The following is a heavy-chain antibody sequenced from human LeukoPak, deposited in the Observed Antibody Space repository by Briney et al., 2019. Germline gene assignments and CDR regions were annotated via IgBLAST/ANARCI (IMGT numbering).Heavy chain of an antibody. Sequence: SETLSLTCTVSGGSSSSGDYFWNWIRQTPGKGLEWIGYIYYSGSTYYNPSLRSRVSISVDTSKNQFSLKLTSVTAADTAVYYCDRAGIGIEVAGTIHNWFDPWGQGTQVTVSS. CDR1: GGSSSSGDYF. CDR3: DRAGIGIEVAGTIHNWFDP. J-gene: IGHJ5*02. D-gene: IGHD6-19*01. CDR2: IYYSGST. V-gene: IGHV4-30-4*08.